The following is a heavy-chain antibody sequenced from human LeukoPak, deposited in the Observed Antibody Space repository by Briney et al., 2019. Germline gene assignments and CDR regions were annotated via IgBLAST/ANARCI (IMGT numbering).Heavy chain of an antibody. CDR3: ARDIVLMVYASWGAFDI. V-gene: IGHV3-21*01. Sequence: GGSLRLSCAASEFTFSSYNMNWVRQAPGKGLEWVSSISSSSAYIYYADSVKGRFTISRDNAKNSLYLQMNSLRAEDTAVYYCARDIVLMVYASWGAFDIWGQGTMVTVSS. D-gene: IGHD2-8*01. J-gene: IGHJ3*02. CDR2: ISSSSAYI. CDR1: EFTFSSYN.